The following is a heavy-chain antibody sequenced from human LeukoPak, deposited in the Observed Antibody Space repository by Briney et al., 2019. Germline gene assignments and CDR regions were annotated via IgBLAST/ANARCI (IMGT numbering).Heavy chain of an antibody. CDR1: GFTFSSXX. D-gene: IGHD3-9*01. CDR2: XXXXXXXK. CDR3: ARGGFSVLRYFDWSTEDYYYGMDV. J-gene: IGHJ6*02. V-gene: IGHV3-33*01. Sequence: GRSLRLSCAXSGFTFSSXXMXXXXQAPGKGLXXXXXXXXXXXXKYYADSVKGRFTISRDNSKNTLYLQMNSLRAEDTAVYYCARGGFSVLRYFDWSTEDYYYGMDVWGQGTTVSVSS.